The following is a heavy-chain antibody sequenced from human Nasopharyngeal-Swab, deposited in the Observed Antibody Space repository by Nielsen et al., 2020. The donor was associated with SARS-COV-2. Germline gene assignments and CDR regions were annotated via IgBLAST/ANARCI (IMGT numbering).Heavy chain of an antibody. CDR1: GGTFRTYA. CDR3: ARGVVSGSYGSLTDAFEI. D-gene: IGHD1-26*01. CDR2: IIPIFGTA. V-gene: IGHV1-69*06. J-gene: IGHJ3*02. Sequence: SVKVCKASGGTFRTYAISWVRQAPGQGLEWMGGIIPIFGTANYAQKFQGRVTITADSSPSTAYMELSSLRSEDTAVYYCARGVVSGSYGSLTDAFEIWGQGTMVTVSS.